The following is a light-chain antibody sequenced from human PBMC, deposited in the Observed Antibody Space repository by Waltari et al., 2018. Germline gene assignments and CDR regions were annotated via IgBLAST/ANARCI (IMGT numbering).Light chain of an antibody. V-gene: IGLV3-21*02. CDR2: DNS. CDR3: QVWDITSDHFV. Sequence: SYVLTQPPSVSVAPGQTARITCGGNNIGSKSVHWYQQKPGQAPVLVVYDNSDRPSGFLGRFSGSNSGNTATLSISRGEAGDEADYYCQVWDITSDHFVFGTGTKVTVL. CDR1: NIGSKS. J-gene: IGLJ1*01.